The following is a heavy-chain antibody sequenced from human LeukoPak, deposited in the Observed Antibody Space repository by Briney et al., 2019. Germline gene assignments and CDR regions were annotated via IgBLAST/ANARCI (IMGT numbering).Heavy chain of an antibody. J-gene: IGHJ6*04. Sequence: GGSLRLSCAASGFNFRSYSMNWVRQAPGKGLEWVSYISSLSGTIYYADSVKGRFIISRDNAKSSLFLQMNSLRAEDTAVYYCAELGITMIGGVWGKGTTVTISS. CDR2: ISSLSGTI. CDR1: GFNFRSYS. CDR3: AELGITMIGGV. V-gene: IGHV3-48*01. D-gene: IGHD3-10*02.